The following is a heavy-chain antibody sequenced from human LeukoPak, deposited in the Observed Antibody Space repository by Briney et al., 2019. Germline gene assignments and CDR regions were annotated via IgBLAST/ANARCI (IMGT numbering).Heavy chain of an antibody. D-gene: IGHD6-13*01. Sequence: GESLKISCQGSGYSFTSYWIGWVRQMPGKGLEWMGIIYPGDSDTRYSPSFQGQVTISADKSISTAYLQWGSLKASDTAMYYCARPLAAAGMEYFQHWGQGTLVTVSS. CDR3: ARPLAAAGMEYFQH. CDR1: GYSFTSYW. CDR2: IYPGDSDT. V-gene: IGHV5-51*01. J-gene: IGHJ1*01.